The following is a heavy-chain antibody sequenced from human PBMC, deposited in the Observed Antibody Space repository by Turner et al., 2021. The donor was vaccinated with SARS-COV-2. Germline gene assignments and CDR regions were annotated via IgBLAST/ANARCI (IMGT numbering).Heavy chain of an antibody. D-gene: IGHD2-15*01. V-gene: IGHV1-24*01. CDR2: FDPEDGKT. J-gene: IGHJ4*01. CDR3: ATAAAVAGSPNGSCYSCGFDV. CDR1: GYTLTDLA. Sequence: QVQVVQSGAEVKKPGASVKVSCKVSGYTLTDLAMHWVRQAPGKGLEWMGGFDPEDGKTIYAQKFQGRVTMTEDTSTSTAYMELSSLRSEDTAVYYCATAAAVAGSPNGSCYSCGFDVWGQGTLVTVSS.